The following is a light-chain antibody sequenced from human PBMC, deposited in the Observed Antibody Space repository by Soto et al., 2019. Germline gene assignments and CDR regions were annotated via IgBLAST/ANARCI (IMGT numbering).Light chain of an antibody. CDR1: SGHSSYA. CDR2: VNSDGSH. V-gene: IGLV4-69*01. Sequence: QLVLTQSPSASASLGASVKLTCTLSSGHSSYAIAWHQQQPEKGPRYLMKVNSDGSHSKGDGIPDRFSGSSSGAERYLTISSLQSEDEGDYYCQTWGTGPWVFGGGTKLTV. J-gene: IGLJ3*02. CDR3: QTWGTGPWV.